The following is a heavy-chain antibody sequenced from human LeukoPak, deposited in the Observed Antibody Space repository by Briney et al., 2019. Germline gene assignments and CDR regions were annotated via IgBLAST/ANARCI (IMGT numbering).Heavy chain of an antibody. D-gene: IGHD6-19*01. CDR1: GFTVSSNY. J-gene: IGHJ3*02. CDR3: ARAMGSRWNGGGRRNAFDI. Sequence: GGSLRLSCAASGFTVSSNYMSWVRQAPGKGLEWVSVIYSGGSTYYADSVKARFTISRDNSKNTLYLQMNSLRAEDTAVYYCARAMGSRWNGGGRRNAFDIWGQGTMVTVSS. CDR2: IYSGGST. V-gene: IGHV3-53*01.